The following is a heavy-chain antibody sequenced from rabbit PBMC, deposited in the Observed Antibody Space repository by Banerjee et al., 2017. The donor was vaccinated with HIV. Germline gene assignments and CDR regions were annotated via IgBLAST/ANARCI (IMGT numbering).Heavy chain of an antibody. V-gene: IGHV1S47*01. CDR3: ARAYGSASGYDL. D-gene: IGHD1-1*01. CDR1: GIDFSSYG. J-gene: IGHJ6*01. Sequence: QEQLVESGGGLVTLGGSLKLSCKASGIDFSSYGISWVRQAPGKGLEWIAYIYPDYGSTDYASWVNGRFTISLDNAQNTVFLQMTSLTAADTATYFCARAYGSASGYDLWGPGTLVTVS. CDR2: IYPDYGST.